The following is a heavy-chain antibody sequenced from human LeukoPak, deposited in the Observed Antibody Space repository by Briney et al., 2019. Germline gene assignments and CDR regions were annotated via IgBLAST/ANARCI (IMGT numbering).Heavy chain of an antibody. CDR1: GGSISSSSYY. J-gene: IGHJ4*02. CDR3: ASYQAAAGDY. D-gene: IGHD6-13*01. CDR2: IYYSGST. V-gene: IGHV4-39*01. Sequence: SETLSLTCTVSGGSISSSSYYWGWIRQPPGKGLEWIGSIYYSGSTYYNPSLKSRVTISADTSKNQFSLKLSSVTAADTAVYYCASYQAAAGDYWGQGTLVTVSS.